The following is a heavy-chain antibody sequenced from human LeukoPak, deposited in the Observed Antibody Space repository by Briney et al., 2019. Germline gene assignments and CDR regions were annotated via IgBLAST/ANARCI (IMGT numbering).Heavy chain of an antibody. Sequence: SETLSLTCTVSGGSISSSSYYWGWIRQPPGNGLEWIGSMYYSGSTYYNPSLKSRVTISVDTSKNQCSLKLTSVTAADTAVYYCARGYCSGGSCDDFDYWGQGTLVTVSS. CDR3: ARGYCSGGSCDDFDY. CDR1: GGSISSSSYY. D-gene: IGHD2-15*01. J-gene: IGHJ4*02. V-gene: IGHV4-39*07. CDR2: MYYSGST.